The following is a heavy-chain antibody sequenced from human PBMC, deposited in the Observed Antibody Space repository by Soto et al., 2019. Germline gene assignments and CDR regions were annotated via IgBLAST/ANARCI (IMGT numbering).Heavy chain of an antibody. CDR3: ARLGLMSYYDSSGSRINWFDP. J-gene: IGHJ5*02. CDR1: GGSISSSRYY. Sequence: SETLSLTFTVSGGSISSSRYYWGWIRQPPGKGLEWIGNLYYSGSTYYNPSLKSRLTISVDTSKNQFSLKLSSVTAADTAVYYCARLGLMSYYDSSGSRINWFDPWGQGTLVTVSS. CDR2: LYYSGST. D-gene: IGHD3-22*01. V-gene: IGHV4-39*01.